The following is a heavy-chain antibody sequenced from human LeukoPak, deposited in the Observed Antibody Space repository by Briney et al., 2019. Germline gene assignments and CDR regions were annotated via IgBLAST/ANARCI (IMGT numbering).Heavy chain of an antibody. J-gene: IGHJ4*02. Sequence: GGSLRLSCAASGFTFSIYSMHWVRQTPGKGLEWVAVISYDGNNKHYADSVRGRFTISRDNSKNTLYLQMNSLSSEDTSVYYCARGDFHTTMVTPYFDYWGQGTLVTVSS. CDR2: ISYDGNNK. V-gene: IGHV3-30-3*01. D-gene: IGHD4-23*01. CDR1: GFTFSIYS. CDR3: ARGDFHTTMVTPYFDY.